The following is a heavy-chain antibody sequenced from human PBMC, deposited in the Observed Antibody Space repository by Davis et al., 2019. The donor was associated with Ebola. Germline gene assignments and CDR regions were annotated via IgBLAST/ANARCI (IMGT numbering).Heavy chain of an antibody. CDR1: GFTFSSYA. J-gene: IGHJ2*01. CDR2: ISDGGGST. V-gene: IGHV3-23*01. Sequence: GESLKISCAASGFTFSSYAMSWVRQAPGKGLEWVSAISDGGGSTNYADSVKGRFTISRDNSNNTLYLQMNSLRAEDTAVYYCARDVNWYFDLWGRGTLVTVSS. CDR3: ARDVNWYFDL.